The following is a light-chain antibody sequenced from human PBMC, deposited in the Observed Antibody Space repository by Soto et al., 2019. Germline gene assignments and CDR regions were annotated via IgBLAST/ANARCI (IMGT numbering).Light chain of an antibody. V-gene: IGKV4-1*01. J-gene: IGKJ4*01. Sequence: DIVMTQSPDSLAVSLGERATINCKFSQNIFYSSNTQNFLAWYQQKPRQPPKLLIYWASTRESGVTDRFSGSGSGTDFTRTISSLQAEDVAVYYWQQYYATPPTFGGGTKVEIK. CDR3: QQYYATPPT. CDR1: QNIFYSSNTQNF. CDR2: WAS.